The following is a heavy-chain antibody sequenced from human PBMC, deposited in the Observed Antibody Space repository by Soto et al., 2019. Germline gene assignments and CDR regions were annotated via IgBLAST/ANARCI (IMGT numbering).Heavy chain of an antibody. CDR2: IWYDGSNK. CDR3: ARDHGEYGFDY. CDR1: GFTISSYG. Sequence: QVQLVESRGGVVQPGRSLRLSCAAAGFTISSYGMHWVRQAPGKGLEWVAVIWYDGSNKYYAESVKGRFTISRNNSKNTLYLQMNSLRDEDPGVYYCARDHGEYGFDYWGQGTLVTVSS. D-gene: IGHD4-17*01. J-gene: IGHJ4*02. V-gene: IGHV3-33*01.